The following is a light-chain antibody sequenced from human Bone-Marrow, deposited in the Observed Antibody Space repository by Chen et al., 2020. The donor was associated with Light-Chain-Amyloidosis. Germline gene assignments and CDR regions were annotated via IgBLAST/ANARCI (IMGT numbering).Light chain of an antibody. CDR1: QSIGSW. J-gene: IGKJ1*01. CDR2: HTS. CDR3: QQYHSYSQT. Sequence: DIHITQSPSTLSAPVGDRVTITCRASQSIGSWLAWYQQKPGQAPKLLIYHTSTLKSGVPSRFSGSGSGTEYTLTISSLQPDGFATYYCQQYHSYSQTFGHGTKVEIK. V-gene: IGKV1-5*01.